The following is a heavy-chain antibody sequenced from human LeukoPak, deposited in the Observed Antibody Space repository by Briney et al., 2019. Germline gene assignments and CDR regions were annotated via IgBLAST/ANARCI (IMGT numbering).Heavy chain of an antibody. V-gene: IGHV2-70*01. D-gene: IGHD3-22*01. CDR2: IAWDDDK. CDR3: ARIRRYYDSSGYLSMYYFDY. CDR1: GFSLRTSGMC. J-gene: IGHJ4*02. Sequence: SGPTLVNPPQTLTLTCTFSGFSLRTSGMCVSWIRQPPGKALEWLSLIAWDDDKYYSTSLKIRLTISKDTSKNQVVLTMTNMDPVDTATYYCARIRRYYDSSGYLSMYYFDYWGQGTLVTVSS.